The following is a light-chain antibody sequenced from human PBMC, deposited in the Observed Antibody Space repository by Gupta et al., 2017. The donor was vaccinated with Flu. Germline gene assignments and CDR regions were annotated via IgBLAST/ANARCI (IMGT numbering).Light chain of an antibody. Sequence: SSSNIEYNAVNWYQQLPGAAPKLLIYSNTQRPSGVPDRFSASKSGTSASLALSGLQSEDEADYYCAVWDDRMNGLIFGGGTKLTVL. CDR1: SSNIEYNA. CDR2: SNT. CDR3: AVWDDRMNGLI. J-gene: IGLJ2*01. V-gene: IGLV1-44*01.